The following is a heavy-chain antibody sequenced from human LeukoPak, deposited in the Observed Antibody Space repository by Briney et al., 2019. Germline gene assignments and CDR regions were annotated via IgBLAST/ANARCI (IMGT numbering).Heavy chain of an antibody. CDR1: GYTFTGYY. V-gene: IGHV1-2*02. CDR3: ARDRLTIFGVVIGLDY. CDR2: INPNSGGT. D-gene: IGHD3-3*01. Sequence: GASVKVSCKASGYTFTGYYMHWVRQAPGQGLEWMGWINPNSGGTNYAQKFQGRVTMTRDTSISTAYMELSRLRSEDTAVYYCARDRLTIFGVVIGLDYWGQGTLVTVSS. J-gene: IGHJ4*02.